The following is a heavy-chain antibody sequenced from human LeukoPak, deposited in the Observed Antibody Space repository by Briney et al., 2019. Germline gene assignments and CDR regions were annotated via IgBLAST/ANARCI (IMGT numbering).Heavy chain of an antibody. Sequence: GGSLRLSCAASGFTFSDYYMSWVRRAPGKGLEWVSYISSSGNTIYYAVSVKGRFTISRDNAKNSLYLQMNSLRAEDTAIYYCAKNGWLRSSGLWGDYWGQGALVTVSS. J-gene: IGHJ4*02. V-gene: IGHV3-11*01. D-gene: IGHD5-12*01. CDR3: AKNGWLRSSGLWGDY. CDR2: ISSSGNTI. CDR1: GFTFSDYY.